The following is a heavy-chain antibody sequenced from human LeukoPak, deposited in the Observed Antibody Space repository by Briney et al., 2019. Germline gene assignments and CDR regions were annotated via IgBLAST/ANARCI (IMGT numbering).Heavy chain of an antibody. V-gene: IGHV3-11*03. CDR3: ASPVRG. Sequence: GGSLRLSCTASGFTFGDYYMSWIRQAPGRGLEWVSYISGSSGNINYADSVKGRFTTSRDNAKNSLYLQMNSLRDEDTAVYYCASPVRGWGQGALVTVSS. CDR2: ISGSSGNI. CDR1: GFTFGDYY. D-gene: IGHD3-10*01. J-gene: IGHJ4*02.